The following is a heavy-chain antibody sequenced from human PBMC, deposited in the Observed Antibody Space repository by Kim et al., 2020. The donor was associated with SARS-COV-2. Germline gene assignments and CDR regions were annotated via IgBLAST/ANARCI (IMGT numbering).Heavy chain of an antibody. J-gene: IGHJ4*02. Sequence: GGSLRLSCAASGFSFSGYWMHWVRQGPGKGLVWVSRIDSGGTTTFYADSVEGRFTVSRDNAKNTLFLQMTSLRVEDTGVYYCTRDPLAFGTNFDYLGQGT. CDR3: TRDPLAFGTNFDY. CDR2: IDSGGTTT. D-gene: IGHD1-1*01. V-gene: IGHV3-74*01. CDR1: GFSFSGYW.